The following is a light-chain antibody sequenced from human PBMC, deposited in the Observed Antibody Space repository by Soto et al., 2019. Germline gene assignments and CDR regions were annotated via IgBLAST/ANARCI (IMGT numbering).Light chain of an antibody. J-gene: IGKJ4*01. Sequence: DIQMTQSPSSLSASVEDRITITCRASQSISKYLNWYQQKPGKAPKLLIYAASSLQSGVPSRFSGSGSGTDFTLTISSLQAEDFATYYCQQSYGTPRTFGGGTEVEIK. V-gene: IGKV1-39*01. CDR1: QSISKY. CDR2: AAS. CDR3: QQSYGTPRT.